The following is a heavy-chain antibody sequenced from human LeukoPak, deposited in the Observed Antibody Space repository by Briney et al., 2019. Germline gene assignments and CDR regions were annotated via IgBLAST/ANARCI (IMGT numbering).Heavy chain of an antibody. V-gene: IGHV1-18*01. CDR1: GYTFTSYG. J-gene: IGHJ4*02. D-gene: IGHD3-22*01. Sequence: ASVKVSCKASGYTFTSYGFSWVRQAPGQGLEWMGWISAYNGNTNYAQKFQGRLTMTTDISTSTAYMELSSLRSEDTAVYYCARAPGYYYDSSGSFDYWGQGTLVTVS. CDR3: ARAPGYYYDSSGSFDY. CDR2: ISAYNGNT.